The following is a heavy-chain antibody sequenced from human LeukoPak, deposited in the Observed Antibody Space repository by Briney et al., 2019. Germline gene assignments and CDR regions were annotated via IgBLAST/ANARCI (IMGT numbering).Heavy chain of an antibody. D-gene: IGHD3-10*01. CDR1: GGSISSGSYY. CDR3: ARSGAGRWFGELLHYFDY. CDR2: IYTSGST. V-gene: IGHV4-61*02. J-gene: IGHJ4*02. Sequence: SQTLSLTCTVSGGSISSGSYYWSWIRQPAGKGLEWIGRIYTSGSTNYNPSLKSRVTISVDTSKNQFSLKLSSVTAADTAVYYCARSGAGRWFGELLHYFDYWGQGTLVTVS.